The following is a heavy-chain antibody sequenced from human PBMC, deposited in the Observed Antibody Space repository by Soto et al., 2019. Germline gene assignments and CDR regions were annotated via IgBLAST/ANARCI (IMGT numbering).Heavy chain of an antibody. CDR2: ISYDGSNK. J-gene: IGHJ6*02. CDR3: ARVRNCISTSCYAIRESGMDV. D-gene: IGHD2-2*01. V-gene: IGHV3-30-3*01. Sequence: GGSLRLSCAASGFTFSSYAMHWVRQAPGKGLEWVAVISYDGSNKYYADSVKGRFTISRDNSKNTLYLQMNSLRAEDTAVYYCARVRNCISTSCYAIRESGMDVWGQGTTVTVSS. CDR1: GFTFSSYA.